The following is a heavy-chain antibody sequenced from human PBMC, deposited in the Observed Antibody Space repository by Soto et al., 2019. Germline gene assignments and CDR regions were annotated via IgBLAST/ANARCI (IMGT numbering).Heavy chain of an antibody. V-gene: IGHV4-59*01. Sequence: QVQLQESGPGLVKPSETLSLTCTVSGGSISSYYWSWIRQPPGKGLEWIGYIYYSGSTNYNPSLMSRVTISVDTSKNQFSLKLSSVTAADTAVYYCAREGICSGGSCYAVSWFDPWGQGTLVTVSS. D-gene: IGHD2-15*01. CDR2: IYYSGST. CDR1: GGSISSYY. J-gene: IGHJ5*02. CDR3: AREGICSGGSCYAVSWFDP.